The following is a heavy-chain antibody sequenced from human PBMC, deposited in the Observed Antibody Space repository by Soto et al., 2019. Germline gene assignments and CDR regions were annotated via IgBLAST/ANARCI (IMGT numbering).Heavy chain of an antibody. Sequence: LRLSCAASGFTFDDYAMHWVRQAPGKGLEWVSVISWNSGSIGYADSVKGRFTISRDNAKNSLYLQMDSLRAEDTALYYCAKGSGMIVVVIAFDIWGQGTMVTVSS. CDR1: GFTFDDYA. CDR3: AKGSGMIVVVIAFDI. V-gene: IGHV3-9*01. D-gene: IGHD3-22*01. J-gene: IGHJ3*02. CDR2: ISWNSGSI.